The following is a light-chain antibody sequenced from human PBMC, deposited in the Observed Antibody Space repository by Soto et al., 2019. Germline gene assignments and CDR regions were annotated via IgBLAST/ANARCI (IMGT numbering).Light chain of an antibody. CDR1: SVGVGGYEY. Sequence: QSALTQPASGSGSPGQSITISCTGTSVGVGGYEYVSWYQQHPGRAPKLSMYDVIYRPSGVSNRFSGSKSGSTASMTISRLQAEDEADYYCCSYATHFIVVFGGGTKVTVL. CDR3: CSYATHFIVV. V-gene: IGLV2-14*01. J-gene: IGLJ2*01. CDR2: DVI.